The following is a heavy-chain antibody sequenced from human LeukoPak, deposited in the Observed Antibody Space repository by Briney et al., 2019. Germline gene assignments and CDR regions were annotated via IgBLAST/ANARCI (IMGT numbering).Heavy chain of an antibody. CDR2: IYSSGST. J-gene: IGHJ4*02. V-gene: IGHV4-4*09. D-gene: IGHD6-19*01. Sequence: SETLSLTCTVSGGSISSYYWSWIRQPPGKGLEWIGFIYSSGSTNSNPSLRSRVTISVDTSKNQFSLKLSSVTAADTAVYYCASLAVAGLSEGYWGQGTLVTVSS. CDR3: ASLAVAGLSEGY. CDR1: GGSISSYY.